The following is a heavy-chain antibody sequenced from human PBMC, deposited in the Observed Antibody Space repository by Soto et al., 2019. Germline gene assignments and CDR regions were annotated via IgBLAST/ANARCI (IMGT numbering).Heavy chain of an antibody. CDR1: GFTFSSYG. CDR3: ATVHDISLDGMDV. D-gene: IGHD3-9*01. J-gene: IGHJ6*02. Sequence: QVQLVESGGGVVQPGRSLRLSCAASGFTFSSYGMHWVRQAPGKGLEWVGGFDPEDGETIYAQKFQGRVTMTEDTSTDTAYMELSSLRSEDTAVYYCATVHDISLDGMDVWGQGTTVTVSS. V-gene: IGHV1-24*01. CDR2: FDPEDGET.